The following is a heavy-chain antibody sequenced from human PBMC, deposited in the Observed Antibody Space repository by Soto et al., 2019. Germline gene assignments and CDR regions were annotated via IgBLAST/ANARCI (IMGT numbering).Heavy chain of an antibody. V-gene: IGHV5-51*01. Sequence: GESLKISCKGSGYIFTNYWIGWVRQMPGKGLEWMGIIYPGDSDTRYSPSFQGQVFISADKSISTAYLQWSSLKASDTAMYYCARSGPNDSGYYYGYAFDIWGQGTMVTVSS. CDR1: GYIFTNYW. D-gene: IGHD3-22*01. CDR3: ARSGPNDSGYYYGYAFDI. CDR2: IYPGDSDT. J-gene: IGHJ3*02.